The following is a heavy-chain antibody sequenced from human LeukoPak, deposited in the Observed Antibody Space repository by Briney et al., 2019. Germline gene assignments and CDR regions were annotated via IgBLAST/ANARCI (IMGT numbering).Heavy chain of an antibody. CDR1: GGSFSGYY. CDR3: ARRPNSSGWFRYYYMDV. D-gene: IGHD6-19*01. V-gene: IGHV4-34*01. Sequence: SETLSLTCAVYGGSFSGYYWSWIRQPPGKGLEWIGEINHSGSTNYNPSLKSRVTISVDTSKNQFSLKLSSVTAADTAVYYCARRPNSSGWFRYYYMDVWGKGTTVTVSS. CDR2: INHSGST. J-gene: IGHJ6*03.